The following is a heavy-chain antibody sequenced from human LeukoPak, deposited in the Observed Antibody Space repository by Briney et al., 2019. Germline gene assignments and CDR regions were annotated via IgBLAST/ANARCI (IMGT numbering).Heavy chain of an antibody. CDR2: IRYDGSNK. J-gene: IGHJ4*02. D-gene: IGHD3-3*01. V-gene: IGHV3-30*02. CDR1: GFTFSSYG. CDR3: ARDRGVVIRY. Sequence: GGSLRLSCAASGFTFSSYGMHWVRQAPGKGLEWVAFIRYDGSNKYYADSVKGRFTISRDNSKNTLYLQMNSLRAEDTAVYYCARDRGVVIRYWGQGTLVTVSS.